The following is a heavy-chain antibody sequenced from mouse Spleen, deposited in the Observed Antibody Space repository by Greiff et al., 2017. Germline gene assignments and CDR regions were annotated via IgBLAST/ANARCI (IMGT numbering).Heavy chain of an antibody. Sequence: QVQLQQSGAELVRPGTSVKMSCKASGYTFTNYWIGWAKQRPGHGLEWIGDIYPGGGYTNYNEKFKGKATLTADKSSSTAYMQFSSLTSEDSAIYYCAFIYDGSRGAMDYWGQGTSVTVSS. CDR2: IYPGGGYT. J-gene: IGHJ4*01. CDR3: AFIYDGSRGAMDY. V-gene: IGHV1-63*01. D-gene: IGHD2-3*01. CDR1: GYTFTNYW.